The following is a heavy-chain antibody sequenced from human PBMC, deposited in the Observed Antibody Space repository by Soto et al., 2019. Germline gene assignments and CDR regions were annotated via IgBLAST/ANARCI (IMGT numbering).Heavy chain of an antibody. Sequence: LETLSLTCTVSGGSISSYYWSWIRQPPGKGLEWIGSIYHTGNAYYNPSLKSRVTISVDTSKNQFSLKLTSVTAADAALYYCARDFFDSSDYTTNWFDPWGQGTLVTVSS. J-gene: IGHJ5*02. CDR1: GGSISSYY. D-gene: IGHD3-22*01. CDR3: ARDFFDSSDYTTNWFDP. V-gene: IGHV4-59*05. CDR2: IYHTGNA.